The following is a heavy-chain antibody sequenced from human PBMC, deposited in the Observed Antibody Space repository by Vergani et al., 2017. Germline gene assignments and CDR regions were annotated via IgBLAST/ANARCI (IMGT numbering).Heavy chain of an antibody. D-gene: IGHD6-13*01. CDR2: IYHSGST. V-gene: IGHV4-59*01. CDR3: ARVVGSSPDY. CDR1: GGSISSYY. Sequence: QVQLQESGPGLVKPSETLSLTCTVSGGSISSYYWSWIRQPPGKGLEWIGYIYHSGSTNYNPSLKSRVTISVDTSKNQFSLKLSSVTAADTAVYSCARVVGSSPDYWGQGTLVTVSS. J-gene: IGHJ4*02.